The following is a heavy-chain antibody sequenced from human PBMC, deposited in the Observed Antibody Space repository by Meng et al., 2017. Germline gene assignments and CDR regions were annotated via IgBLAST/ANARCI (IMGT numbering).Heavy chain of an antibody. CDR3: ARGGSYYSY. D-gene: IGHD1-26*01. Sequence: VELGGSGGGLSQSGGSMRLACAASGFTVSSNYMSWVRQAPGKGLEWVSVIYSGGSTYYADSVKGRFTISRDNSKNTLYLQMNSLRAEDTAVYYCARGGSYYSYWGQGTLVTVSS. V-gene: IGHV3-53*01. CDR1: GFTVSSNY. CDR2: IYSGGST. J-gene: IGHJ4*02.